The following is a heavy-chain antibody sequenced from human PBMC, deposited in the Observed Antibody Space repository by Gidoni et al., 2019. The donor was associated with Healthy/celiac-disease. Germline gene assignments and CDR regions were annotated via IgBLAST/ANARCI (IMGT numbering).Heavy chain of an antibody. CDR3: ASLPAGGYGNWYFDL. CDR1: GGTFTSYA. V-gene: IGHV1-69*01. CDR2: IIPIFGTA. J-gene: IGHJ2*01. D-gene: IGHD5-12*01. Sequence: QVQLVQSGAEVKKPGSSVKVSCKASGGTFTSYAISWVRQAPGQGLEWMGGIIPIFGTANYAQKFQGRVTITADESTSTAYMELSSLRSEDTAVYYCASLPAGGYGNWYFDLWGRGTLVTVSS.